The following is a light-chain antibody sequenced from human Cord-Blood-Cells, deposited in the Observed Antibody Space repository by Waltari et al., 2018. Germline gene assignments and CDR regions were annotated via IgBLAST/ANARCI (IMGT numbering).Light chain of an antibody. V-gene: IGLV2-14*01. CDR1: SSDVGGYNY. Sequence: QSALTQHASVSGSPGQSITIPCPGTSSDVGGYNYVSWYQQHPGKAPKLMIYDVSNRPSGVSNRFSGSKSGNTASLTISGLQAEDEADYYCSSYTSSSTLVFGGGTKLTVL. CDR2: DVS. J-gene: IGLJ2*01. CDR3: SSYTSSSTLV.